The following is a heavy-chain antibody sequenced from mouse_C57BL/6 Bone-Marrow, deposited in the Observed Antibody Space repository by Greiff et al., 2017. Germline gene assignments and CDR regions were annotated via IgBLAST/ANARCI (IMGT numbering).Heavy chain of an antibody. V-gene: IGHV1-42*01. CDR3: ARSGSYYDYDEWFAY. CDR2: INPSTGGT. Sequence: EVQLQQSGPELVKPGASVKISCKASGYSFTGYYMNWVKQSPEKSLEWIGEINPSTGGTNYNQKFKAKATLTLDKSSSTAYMQLKSLTSADSAVYYCARSGSYYDYDEWFAYWGQGTLVTVSA. J-gene: IGHJ3*01. D-gene: IGHD2-4*01. CDR1: GYSFTGYY.